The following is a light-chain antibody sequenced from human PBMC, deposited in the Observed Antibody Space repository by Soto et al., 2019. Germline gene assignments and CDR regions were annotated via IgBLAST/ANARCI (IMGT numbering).Light chain of an antibody. CDR3: QQYYSTPFT. J-gene: IGKJ4*01. V-gene: IGKV4-1*01. CDR1: QSVLYSSNNKNY. CDR2: WAS. Sequence: DIVMTQSPDSLAVSLGERATINCKSSQSVLYSSNNKNYLAWYQQKPGQPPKLLIYWASTRASVVPDRFSGSGSGTDFALTITSLQAEDVAVYYCQQYYSTPFTFGEGTKVEIK.